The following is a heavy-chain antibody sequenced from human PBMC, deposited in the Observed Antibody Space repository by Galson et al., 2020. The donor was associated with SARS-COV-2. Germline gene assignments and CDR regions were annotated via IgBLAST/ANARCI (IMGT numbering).Heavy chain of an antibody. V-gene: IGHV3-48*03. CDR1: GLTSSNTE. D-gene: IGHD7-27*01. Sequence: GESLKISCAASGLTSSNTEMNWVRQAPGKGLEWLSYISMSGITIYYADSVKGRFTISRDNAENSLYLQMNSLRAEDTGIYYCATGDVWFESWGQGTLVTVSS. CDR3: ATGDVWFES. CDR2: ISMSGITI. J-gene: IGHJ5*01.